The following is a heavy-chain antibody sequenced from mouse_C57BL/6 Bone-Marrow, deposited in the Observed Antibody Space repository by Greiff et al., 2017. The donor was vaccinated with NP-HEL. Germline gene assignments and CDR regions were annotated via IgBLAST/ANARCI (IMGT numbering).Heavy chain of an antibody. Sequence: VQLQQPGAELVKPGASVKVSCKASGYTFTSYWMHWVKQRPGQGLEWIGRLHPSDSATNYNQTFKGKATLTVDKSSSTAYMQLSSLTSEDSAVYYCAIQGLWDYDAMDYWGQGTSVTVSS. J-gene: IGHJ4*01. CDR3: AIQGLWDYDAMDY. CDR2: LHPSDSAT. D-gene: IGHD3-3*01. V-gene: IGHV1-74*01. CDR1: GYTFTSYW.